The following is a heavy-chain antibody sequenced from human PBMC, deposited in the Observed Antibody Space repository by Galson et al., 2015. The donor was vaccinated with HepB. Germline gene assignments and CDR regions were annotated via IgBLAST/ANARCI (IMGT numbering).Heavy chain of an antibody. V-gene: IGHV3-21*01. D-gene: IGHD6-19*01. CDR1: GFTFSSYS. J-gene: IGHJ4*02. CDR2: ISSSSYI. CDR3: ARDRDAVAGKIDY. Sequence: SLRLSCAASGFTFSSYSMNWVRQAPGKGLEWVSSISSSSYIYYADSVKGRFTISRDNAKNSLYLQMNSLRAEDTAAYYCARDRDAVAGKIDYWGQGTLVTVSS.